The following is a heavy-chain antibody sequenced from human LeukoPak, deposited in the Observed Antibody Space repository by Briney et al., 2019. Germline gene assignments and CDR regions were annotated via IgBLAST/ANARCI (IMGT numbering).Heavy chain of an antibody. CDR3: GSIYDFWRGYLGHDAFDI. V-gene: IGHV1-69*04. D-gene: IGHD3-3*01. CDR2: IIPILGIA. J-gene: IGHJ3*02. CDR1: GYTFTNYA. Sequence: SVKVSCKASGYTFTNYAISWVRQAPGQGLEWMGRIIPILGIANYAQQFRGIVTITADQTTSPAYMALRSLRSEDTAVYYCGSIYDFWRGYLGHDAFDIWGQGTMVTVSS.